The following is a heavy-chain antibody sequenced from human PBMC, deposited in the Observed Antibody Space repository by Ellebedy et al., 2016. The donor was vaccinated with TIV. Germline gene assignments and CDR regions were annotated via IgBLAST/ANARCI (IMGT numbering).Heavy chain of an antibody. D-gene: IGHD3-22*01. CDR1: GDSISSSKW. CDR3: AGARTMIAGGGIDY. V-gene: IGHV4-4*02. CDR2: IYHTGTN. J-gene: IGHJ4*02. Sequence: MPSETLSLTCAVSGDSISSSKWWSWVCQPPGKGLEWSGEIYHTGTNNYNPSLQSRVTISVDKSKNQFSLKLNSVSAADTAVYFCAGARTMIAGGGIDYWGQGTLVTVSS.